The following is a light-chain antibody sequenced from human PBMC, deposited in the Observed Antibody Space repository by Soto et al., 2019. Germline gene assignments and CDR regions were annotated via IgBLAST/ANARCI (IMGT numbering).Light chain of an antibody. CDR2: EVS. CDR1: SSDVGGYNF. V-gene: IGLV2-8*01. CDR3: SSHAGSNIFV. J-gene: IGLJ1*01. Sequence: QSALTQPPSASGSPGQSVTISCTGTSSDVGGYNFVAWYQQHPGKAPKLMISEVSKRPSGVPDRFSGSKSGNTASLTVSGLQAEDEADYYCSSHAGSNIFVFGTGTKVTVL.